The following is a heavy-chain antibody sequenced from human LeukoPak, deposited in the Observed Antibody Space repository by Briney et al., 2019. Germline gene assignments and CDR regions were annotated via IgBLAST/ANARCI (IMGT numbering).Heavy chain of an antibody. CDR3: AKGAGGFSYYNWFDP. Sequence: PSGTLCLTCTASGGSISSSPYYWGWIRQPPGKGLEWIGSIYYSGTTHYNPSLESRVTISVDTSKNQFSLKLASVTAADTAIYYCAKGAGGFSYYNWFDPWGQGTLVTVSS. CDR1: GGSISSSPYY. CDR2: IYYSGTT. J-gene: IGHJ5*02. V-gene: IGHV4-39*07. D-gene: IGHD5-18*01.